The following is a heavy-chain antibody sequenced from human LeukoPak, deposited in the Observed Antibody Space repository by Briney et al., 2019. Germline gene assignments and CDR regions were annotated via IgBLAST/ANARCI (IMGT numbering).Heavy chain of an antibody. J-gene: IGHJ4*02. D-gene: IGHD5-24*01. Sequence: SETLSLTCAVSGGSISSANWWSWVRHPPGKGLEWIGEIYLGGKTNYNPSLKSRVTISIDTSKNQFSLKLISVTAADTALYYCARHMATPGTRGFDSWGQGTLVTVSS. CDR3: ARHMATPGTRGFDS. V-gene: IGHV4-4*02. CDR2: IYLGGKT. CDR1: GGSISSANW.